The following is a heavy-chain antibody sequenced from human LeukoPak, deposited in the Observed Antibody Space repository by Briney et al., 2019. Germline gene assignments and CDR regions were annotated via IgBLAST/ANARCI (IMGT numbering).Heavy chain of an antibody. J-gene: IGHJ4*02. V-gene: IGHV3-48*04. CDR3: ARDGRATLAPFDY. Sequence: GGSLRLSCAASGFTFSSYSMNWVRQAPGKGLEWVSYISSSSSTIYYADTVKGRFTISRDNAKNSLYLQMNSLRAEDTAVYYCARDGRATLAPFDYWGQGTLVTVSS. D-gene: IGHD5-12*01. CDR2: ISSSSSTI. CDR1: GFTFSSYS.